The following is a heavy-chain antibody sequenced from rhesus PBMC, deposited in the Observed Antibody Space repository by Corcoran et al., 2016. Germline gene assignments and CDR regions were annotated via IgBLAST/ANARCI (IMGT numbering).Heavy chain of an antibody. V-gene: IGHV4-76*01. D-gene: IGHD4-29*01. CDR3: ARGRDVAGFDY. CDR1: GGSIRSGYD. CDR2: IYGSSGST. Sequence: QVQLQESGPGVVKPSETLSLTCAVSGGSIRSGYDWSWIRPPPGKGLEWIGYIYGSSGSTNYNPSLKNRVTISKDASKNQFSLKLSSVTAADTAVYYCARGRDVAGFDYWGQGVLVTVSS. J-gene: IGHJ4*01.